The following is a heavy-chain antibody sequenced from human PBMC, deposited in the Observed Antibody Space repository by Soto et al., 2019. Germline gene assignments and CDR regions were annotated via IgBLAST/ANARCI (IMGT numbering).Heavy chain of an antibody. CDR1: GFTALSYA. V-gene: IGHV1-3*01. Sequence: QVRLIQSGPEMMQPGASVRVSCTASGFTALSYAFHWVRQAPGQGPEWLGWLNGGVDGTSYSQRLQGRVTISRDTSTNAVYLAVKSLTAEDTAVYYCAREVKGVTSFDSWGQGTLVTVSS. J-gene: IGHJ4*02. CDR2: LNGGVDGT. D-gene: IGHD3-10*01. CDR3: AREVKGVTSFDS.